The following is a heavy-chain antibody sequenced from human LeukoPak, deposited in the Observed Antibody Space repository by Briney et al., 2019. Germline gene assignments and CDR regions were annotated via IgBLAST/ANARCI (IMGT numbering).Heavy chain of an antibody. CDR1: GDSVSSNSAA. J-gene: IGHJ4*02. Sequence: SQTLSLTCAISGDSVSSNSAAWNWIRRSPSRGLEWLGRTYYRSKWHSYYAPSVKSRITINPDTSKNQFSLQLKSVTPEDTAVYYCARVVGLVSDFWGQGTLVTVSS. CDR3: ARVVGLVSDF. D-gene: IGHD3-10*01. CDR2: TYYRSKWHS. V-gene: IGHV6-1*01.